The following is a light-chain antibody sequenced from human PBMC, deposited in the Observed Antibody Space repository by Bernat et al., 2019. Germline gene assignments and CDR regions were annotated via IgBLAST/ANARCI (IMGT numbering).Light chain of an antibody. Sequence: QMTQSPSSLSASVGDRVIITCRASQNIGRYLNCYQQKSGRAPILLIYKTSTLASGVPSRFSGSGSGTDFTLTISSLQPEDFATYFCQQSYHDLYTFGQGTKV. J-gene: IGKJ2*01. CDR2: KTS. CDR3: QQSYHDLYT. CDR1: QNIGRY. V-gene: IGKV1-39*01.